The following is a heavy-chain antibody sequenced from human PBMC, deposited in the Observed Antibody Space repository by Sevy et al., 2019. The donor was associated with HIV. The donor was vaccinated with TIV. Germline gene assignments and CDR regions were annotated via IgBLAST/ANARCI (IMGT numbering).Heavy chain of an antibody. CDR3: ARDHVKDGDLGDYYYFAMDV. Sequence: GGSLRLSCAASGFTLGDYYMSWIRQAPGKGLEWVSYISGNDDTKYYADSVKGRFTISRDNAKNSVYLQMNSLRAEDTAVYYCARDHVKDGDLGDYYYFAMDVWGQGTTVTVSS. CDR2: ISGNDDTK. V-gene: IGHV3-11*01. J-gene: IGHJ6*02. D-gene: IGHD4-17*01. CDR1: GFTLGDYY.